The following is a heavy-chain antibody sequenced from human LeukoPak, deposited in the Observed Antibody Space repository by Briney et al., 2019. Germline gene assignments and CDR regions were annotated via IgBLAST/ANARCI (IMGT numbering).Heavy chain of an antibody. D-gene: IGHD2/OR15-2a*01. Sequence: HPGGSLTLPCTASGFTFSSFAMSWVRQSPGKGLEWVSSNGSGSSTYYADSVKGRFTISRDNSMDTVYLQMKSLRGEDTALYYWGKRGEYSTMAAFDYWGQGTLAAVSS. CDR1: GFTFSSFA. CDR3: GKRGEYSTMAAFDY. CDR2: NGSGSST. J-gene: IGHJ4*02. V-gene: IGHV3-23*01.